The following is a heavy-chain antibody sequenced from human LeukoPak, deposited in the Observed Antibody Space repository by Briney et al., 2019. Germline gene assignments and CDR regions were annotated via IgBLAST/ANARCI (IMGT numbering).Heavy chain of an antibody. CDR1: GFTFSSYE. CDR3: ARGPPIIASAGTLDY. J-gene: IGHJ4*02. D-gene: IGHD6-13*01. CDR2: ISSSGSTI. V-gene: IGHV3-48*03. Sequence: GGSLRLSCAASGFTFSSYEMNWVRQAPGEGLEWVSYISSSGSTIYYADSVKGRFTNSRDNANNSLYLQMNSLRAEDTAVYYCARGPPIIASAGTLDYWGQGTLVTVSS.